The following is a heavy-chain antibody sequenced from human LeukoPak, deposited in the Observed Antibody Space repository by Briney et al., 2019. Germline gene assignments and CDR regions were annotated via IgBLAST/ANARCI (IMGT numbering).Heavy chain of an antibody. V-gene: IGHV3-23*01. J-gene: IGHJ4*02. D-gene: IGHD3-22*01. CDR2: ISGSSGSA. Sequence: GGSLRLSCAASGFTFSSYAMSWVRQAPGKGLEWVSTISGSSGSAYYAGSVKGRFTISRDNSKDTLYLQMNSLRAGDTAVYYCAKDPREDGGGYYYFGYFDYWGEGTLVTVSS. CDR3: AKDPREDGGGYYYFGYFDY. CDR1: GFTFSSYA.